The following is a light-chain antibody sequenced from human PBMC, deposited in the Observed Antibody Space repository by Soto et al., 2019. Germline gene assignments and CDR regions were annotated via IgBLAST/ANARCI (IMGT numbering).Light chain of an antibody. CDR3: QQYHNWPPQYT. V-gene: IGKV3-15*01. J-gene: IGKJ2*01. CDR2: GAS. Sequence: EIGMTQSPATLSLSPGERATLSCRASQTVASNLSWYQQKPGQAPRLLVHGASTRATGVPARFSGSGSGTEFTLTISSLQSEDFAVYYCQQYHNWPPQYTFGQGTKLQIK. CDR1: QTVASN.